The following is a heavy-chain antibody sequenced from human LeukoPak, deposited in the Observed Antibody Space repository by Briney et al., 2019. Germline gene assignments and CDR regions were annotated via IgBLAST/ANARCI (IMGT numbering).Heavy chain of an antibody. V-gene: IGHV3-11*04. J-gene: IGHJ4*02. D-gene: IGHD6-19*01. CDR2: ISNSGSTI. Sequence: VGLLRLSCAASAFTFSDYYMSWIRQAPGKGLEWVSYISNSGSTIDYADSVKGRFTISRDNAKNSLYLQMNSLRAEDTAVYYCARKAVAFDYRGQGTLVTVSS. CDR1: AFTFSDYY. CDR3: ARKAVAFDY.